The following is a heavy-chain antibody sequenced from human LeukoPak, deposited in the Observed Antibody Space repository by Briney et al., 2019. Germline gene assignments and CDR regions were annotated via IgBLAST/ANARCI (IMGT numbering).Heavy chain of an antibody. V-gene: IGHV4-59*08. J-gene: IGHJ4*02. CDR2: VYYTGST. CDR3: ARHFADSSSSYFDY. D-gene: IGHD6-6*01. CDR1: GGSVSSYY. Sequence: PSETLSLTCSVSGGSVSSYYWSWIRQPPGKGLEWIGCVYYTGSTNYNPSLKSRVTMFEDKSKNQFSLRLYSVTVADTAVYYCARHFADSSSSYFDYWGQGSLVTVSS.